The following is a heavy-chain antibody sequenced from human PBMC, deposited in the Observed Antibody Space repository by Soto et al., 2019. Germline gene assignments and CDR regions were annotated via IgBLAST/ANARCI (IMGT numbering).Heavy chain of an antibody. J-gene: IGHJ4*02. CDR3: VSQPHWARPFES. D-gene: IGHD7-27*01. CDR1: GFMFEDYA. CDR2: INWNGVNK. V-gene: IGHV3-9*01. Sequence: EVQLVESGGGLEQPGRSLRLSCAVSGFMFEDYAMHWVRQAPGKGLEWVSGINWNGVNKGYADSVQGRFTISRDNAKKSLYLQMNSLRTEDTGVYYCVSQPHWARPFESWGQGTLVNVSS.